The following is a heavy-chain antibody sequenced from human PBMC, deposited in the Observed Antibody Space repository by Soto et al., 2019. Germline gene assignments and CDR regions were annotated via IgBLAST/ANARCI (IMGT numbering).Heavy chain of an antibody. CDR2: ISSSSSTI. CDR3: ARAVTGTTDDYYYYYYMDV. D-gene: IGHD1-1*01. Sequence: GGSLRLSCAASGFTFSSYSMNWVRQAPGKGLEWVSYISSSSSTIYYADSVKGRFTISRDNAKNSLYLQMNSLRAEDTAVYYCARAVTGTTDDYYYYYYMDVWGKGTTVTVSS. V-gene: IGHV3-48*01. J-gene: IGHJ6*03. CDR1: GFTFSSYS.